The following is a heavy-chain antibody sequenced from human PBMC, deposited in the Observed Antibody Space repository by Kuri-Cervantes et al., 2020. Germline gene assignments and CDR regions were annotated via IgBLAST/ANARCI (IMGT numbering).Heavy chain of an antibody. CDR3: ARELGYCSGGSCYSWFDP. CDR2: IWYDGSNK. D-gene: IGHD2-15*01. V-gene: IGHV3-33*08. CDR1: GFTLNSYG. J-gene: IGHJ5*02. Sequence: GESLKISCAGSGFTLNSYGMHWVRQAPGKGLEWVAVIWYDGSNKYYADSVKGRFTISRDNSKNTLYLQMNSLRAEDTAVYYCARELGYCSGGSCYSWFDPWGQGTLVTVSS.